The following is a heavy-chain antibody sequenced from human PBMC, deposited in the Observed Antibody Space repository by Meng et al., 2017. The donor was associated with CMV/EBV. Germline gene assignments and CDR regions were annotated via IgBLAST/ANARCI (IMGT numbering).Heavy chain of an antibody. Sequence: GSLRLSCTVSGGSISSSSYYWGWIRQPPGKGLEWIGSIYYSGSTYYNPSLKSRVTISVDTSKNQFSLKPSSVTAADTAVYYCARDDCSGGSCYGYWGQGTLVTVSS. CDR2: IYYSGST. D-gene: IGHD2-15*01. CDR1: GGSISSSSYY. CDR3: ARDDCSGGSCYGY. J-gene: IGHJ4*02. V-gene: IGHV4-39*02.